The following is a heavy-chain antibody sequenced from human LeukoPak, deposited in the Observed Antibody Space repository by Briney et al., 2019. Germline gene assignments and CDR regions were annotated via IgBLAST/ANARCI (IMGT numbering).Heavy chain of an antibody. CDR2: IDPSDSYT. J-gene: IGHJ5*02. V-gene: IGHV5-10-1*01. D-gene: IGHD1-14*01. CDR1: GYRFTSYW. Sequence: RGESLKISCQGSGYRFTSYWISWVRQMPGKGLEWMGRIDPSDSYTNYSPSFQGHVTISADKSISTAYLRWSSLKASDTAMYYCARHPLVYPEFDPWGQGTLVTVSS. CDR3: ARHPLVYPEFDP.